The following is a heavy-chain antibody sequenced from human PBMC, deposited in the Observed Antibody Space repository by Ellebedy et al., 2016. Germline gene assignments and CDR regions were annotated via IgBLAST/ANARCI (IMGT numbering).Heavy chain of an antibody. D-gene: IGHD1-20*01. J-gene: IGHJ4*02. CDR3: ARATVITPRYFDN. CDR1: GGSISNGSSY. Sequence: GSLRLSCTVSGGSISNGSSYWGWIRQPPGTGLEWIGSIYYSGSTHYNPSLKTRVTISVDTSKRQFSLNLSSVTAADTAVYYCARATVITPRYFDNWGPGTLVTVSP. CDR2: IYYSGST. V-gene: IGHV4-39*07.